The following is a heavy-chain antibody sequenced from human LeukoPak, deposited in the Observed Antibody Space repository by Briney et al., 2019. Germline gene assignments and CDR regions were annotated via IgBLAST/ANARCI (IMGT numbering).Heavy chain of an antibody. CDR3: AKNYDILTGLPDY. D-gene: IGHD3-9*01. J-gene: IGHJ4*02. V-gene: IGHV3-23*01. Sequence: GGSLRLSRAASGFTFSSYAMSWVRQAPGKGLEWVSAISGSGGSTYYADSVKGRFTISRDNSKNTLYLQMNSLRAEGTAVYYCAKNYDILTGLPDYWGQGTLVTVSS. CDR2: ISGSGGST. CDR1: GFTFSSYA.